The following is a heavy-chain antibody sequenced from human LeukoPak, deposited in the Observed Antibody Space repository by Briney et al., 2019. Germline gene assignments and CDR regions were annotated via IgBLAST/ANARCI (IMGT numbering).Heavy chain of an antibody. J-gene: IGHJ3*02. CDR2: ISGSGGST. CDR3: AKEPYCNNGVCDGPLDI. V-gene: IGHV3-23*01. CDR1: GFTFSSYA. Sequence: PGGSLRLSCAASGFTFSSYAMRWVRQAPGKGLEWVSAISGSGGSTYYADSVKGRFTISRDNSKNTLYLQMNSLRAADTAVYYCAKEPYCNNGVCDGPLDIWGQGTMVTVSS. D-gene: IGHD2-8*01.